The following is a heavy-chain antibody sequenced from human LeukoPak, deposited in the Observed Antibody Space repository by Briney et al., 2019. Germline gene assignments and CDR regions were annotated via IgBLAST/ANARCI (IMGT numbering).Heavy chain of an antibody. V-gene: IGHV3-74*03. Sequence: PGGSLRLSCAASGFTFNNYAMNWVRQAPGKGLVWVSHINSDGSNTKYADSVKGRFTISRDNAKNTLSLQMNSLRAEDTAVYYCARGSPLGGNWGQGTLVTVSS. CDR3: ARGSPLGGN. J-gene: IGHJ4*02. CDR1: GFTFNNYA. CDR2: INSDGSNT.